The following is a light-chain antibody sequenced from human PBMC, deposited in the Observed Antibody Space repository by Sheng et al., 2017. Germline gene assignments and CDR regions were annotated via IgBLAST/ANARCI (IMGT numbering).Light chain of an antibody. J-gene: IGLJ2*01. CDR1: SDDIGGYNY. CDR2: EVT. V-gene: IGLV2-8*01. Sequence: QSALTQPPSASGSLGQSVTISCTGSSDDIGGYNYVSWYQQYPGKAPKLMIYEVTKRPSGVPDRFSGSKSGNTASLTVSGLQAEDEADYYCSSYARSKNLFGGGTKLTVL. CDR3: SSYARSKNL.